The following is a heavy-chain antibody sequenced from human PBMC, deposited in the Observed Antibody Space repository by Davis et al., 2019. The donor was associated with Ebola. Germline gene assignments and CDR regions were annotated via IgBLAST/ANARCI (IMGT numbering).Heavy chain of an antibody. CDR3: TRGLGIDYFDF. CDR2: INPENDNR. V-gene: IGHV1-18*01. J-gene: IGHJ4*02. Sequence: ASVKVSCKASGYTFTNYGITWVRQAPGQGLEWMGWINPENDNRNLAQKFQGRVTMSKDTVSHTAFLELLSLESDDTAVYYCTRGLGIDYFDFWGQGTLVTVSS. D-gene: IGHD7-27*01. CDR1: GYTFTNYG.